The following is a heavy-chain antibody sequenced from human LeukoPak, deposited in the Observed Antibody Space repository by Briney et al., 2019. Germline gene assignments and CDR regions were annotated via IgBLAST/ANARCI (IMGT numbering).Heavy chain of an antibody. Sequence: SETLSLTCTVSGGSISTYYWSWIRQSPGKGLECIGYVYYSGSTNYNPSLKSRVTISVDTSKKQFSLKLSSVTAADTAVYYCARHSSSWYFQHWGQGTLVTVSS. CDR3: ARHSSSWYFQH. CDR2: VYYSGST. CDR1: GGSISTYY. V-gene: IGHV4-59*08. D-gene: IGHD6-13*01. J-gene: IGHJ1*01.